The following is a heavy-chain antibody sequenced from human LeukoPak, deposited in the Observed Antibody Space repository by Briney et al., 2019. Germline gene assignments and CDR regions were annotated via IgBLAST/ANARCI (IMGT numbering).Heavy chain of an antibody. CDR3: AKSQYSFGSGSTRPLFDH. J-gene: IGHJ4*02. D-gene: IGHD3-10*01. CDR2: INPSSGGT. V-gene: IGHV1-2*02. Sequence: ASVKVSCKASGYTFTGYYIHWVRQARGQGLEWMGWINPSSGGTYFAQKFEARVTLTRDTSINTAYMEMRGLTSDDTAIYYCAKSQYSFGSGSTRPLFDHWGQGTLVIVSS. CDR1: GYTFTGYY.